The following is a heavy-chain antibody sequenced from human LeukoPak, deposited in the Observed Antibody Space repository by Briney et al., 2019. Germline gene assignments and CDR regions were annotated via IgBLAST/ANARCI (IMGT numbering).Heavy chain of an antibody. V-gene: IGHV3-23*01. Sequence: GGSLGLSCAASGFTFSSYAMSWVRQAPGKGLEWVSAISGSGGSTYYADSVKGRFTISRDNSKNTLYLQMNSLRAEDTAVYYCAKGAKLGITGTTAYFDYWGQGTLVTVSS. D-gene: IGHD1-7*01. CDR3: AKGAKLGITGTTAYFDY. J-gene: IGHJ4*02. CDR1: GFTFSSYA. CDR2: ISGSGGST.